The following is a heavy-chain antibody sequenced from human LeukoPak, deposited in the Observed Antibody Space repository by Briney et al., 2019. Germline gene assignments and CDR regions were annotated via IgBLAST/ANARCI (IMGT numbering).Heavy chain of an antibody. J-gene: IGHJ5*02. D-gene: IGHD3-10*01. CDR2: VSASGGTP. CDR3: KNCPLGRWFGVNWSDP. V-gene: IGHV3-23*01. CDR1: GFTFSSYA. Sequence: GGSLRLSCAASGFTFSSYALSWGPEAPGQGLECGSDVSASGGTPYSANSVKGRFTISRATSEAPVYLHLPSLKPEDTPFYSGKNCPLGRWFGVNWSDPWGQGTLVTVSS.